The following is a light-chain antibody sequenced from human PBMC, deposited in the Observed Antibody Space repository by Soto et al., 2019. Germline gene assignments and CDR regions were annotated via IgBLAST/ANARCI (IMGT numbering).Light chain of an antibody. J-gene: IGKJ5*01. Sequence: EIVMTQSPATLSVSPGERATLSCRASQSVGGNLAWYQQRPGQAPRLLIFEASTRATGIPARFSGSGSGTEFTLSISSLQSEDFAVYYCQQPQEWASITFGQGTRLEIK. CDR1: QSVGGN. CDR3: QQPQEWASIT. CDR2: EAS. V-gene: IGKV3-15*01.